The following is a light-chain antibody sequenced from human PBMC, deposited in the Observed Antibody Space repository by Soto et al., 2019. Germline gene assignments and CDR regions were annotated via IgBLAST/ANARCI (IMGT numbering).Light chain of an antibody. Sequence: QSALTQPASVSGSPGQSITISCSGTSSDIGSYNFVSWYQQHPGKAPKLMIFEVTSRPSGVSNRFSGSKSGNTASLTISGLQADDEADYYCSSYASGSPLVFGTGTKLTVL. CDR2: EVT. CDR1: SSDIGSYNF. J-gene: IGLJ1*01. CDR3: SSYASGSPLV. V-gene: IGLV2-14*01.